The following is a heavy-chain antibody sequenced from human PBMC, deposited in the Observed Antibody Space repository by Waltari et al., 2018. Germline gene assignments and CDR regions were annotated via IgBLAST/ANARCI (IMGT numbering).Heavy chain of an antibody. CDR1: GYSLTALS. D-gene: IGHD7-27*01. V-gene: IGHV1-24*01. CDR3: TTVNWGHDAFDL. J-gene: IGHJ3*01. Sequence: QVQLAQSGAEVKKPGASVKVSCKVSGYSLTALSMHWVRQAPGKGLEWMGGFAPKDAETIYAQKCQGRVAMTEDTSTDTAYMDLTSLTSEDTAIYYCTTVNWGHDAFDLWGQGTMVTVSS. CDR2: FAPKDAET.